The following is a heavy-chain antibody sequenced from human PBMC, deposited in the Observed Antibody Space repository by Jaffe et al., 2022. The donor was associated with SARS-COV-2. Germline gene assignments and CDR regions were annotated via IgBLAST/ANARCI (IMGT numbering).Heavy chain of an antibody. CDR1: GFTFSNAW. V-gene: IGHV3-15*01. Sequence: EVHLVESGGGLVKPGGSLRLSCAASGFTFSNAWMNWVRQAPGKGLEWVGRIKSKTEGGTTDYAAPVKGRFTISRDDSRNTLYLQMNSLKTEDTAVYYCTTEGLTSNDYWGQGTLVTVSS. D-gene: IGHD3-10*01. J-gene: IGHJ4*02. CDR2: IKSKTEGGTT. CDR3: TTEGLTSNDY.